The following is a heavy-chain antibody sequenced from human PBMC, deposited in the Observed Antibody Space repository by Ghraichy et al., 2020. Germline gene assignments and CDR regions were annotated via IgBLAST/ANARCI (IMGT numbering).Heavy chain of an antibody. D-gene: IGHD2-2*01. CDR2: IYYSGST. V-gene: IGHV4-39*01. CDR3: ARHLINVVVPAAMSWFDP. Sequence: ESLNISCTVSGGSISSSSYYWGWIRQPPGKGLEWIGSIYYSGSTYYNPSLKSRVTISVDTSKNQFSLKLSSVTAADTAVYYCARHLINVVVPAAMSWFDPWGQGTLVTVSS. J-gene: IGHJ5*02. CDR1: GGSISSSSYY.